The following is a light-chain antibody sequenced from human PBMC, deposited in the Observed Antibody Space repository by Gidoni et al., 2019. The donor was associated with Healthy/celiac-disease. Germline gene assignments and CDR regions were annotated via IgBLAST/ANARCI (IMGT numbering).Light chain of an antibody. Sequence: SYELTQPPSLSVSPVQTASITCSGDKLGDKYACWYQQKPGQSPVLVIYQDSKRPSGIPERFSGSNSGNTATLTISGTQAMDEADYYCQAWDRRTPWVFGGGTKLTVL. CDR3: QAWDRRTPWV. CDR2: QDS. J-gene: IGLJ3*02. CDR1: KLGDKY. V-gene: IGLV3-1*01.